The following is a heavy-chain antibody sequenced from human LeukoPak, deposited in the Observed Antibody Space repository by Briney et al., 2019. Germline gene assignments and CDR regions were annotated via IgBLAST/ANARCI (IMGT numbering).Heavy chain of an antibody. J-gene: IGHJ3*02. D-gene: IGHD1-26*01. CDR2: IYSDGST. Sequence: GGSLRLSCAASGFTVSRNYMIWVRQPPGKGLAWVSEIYSDGSTYYAASVKGRFSISRDNSKNTVHLQMNSLRAEDTAVYYCARELREHGVFDIWGQGTMVTVSS. CDR3: ARELREHGVFDI. V-gene: IGHV3-53*01. CDR1: GFTVSRNY.